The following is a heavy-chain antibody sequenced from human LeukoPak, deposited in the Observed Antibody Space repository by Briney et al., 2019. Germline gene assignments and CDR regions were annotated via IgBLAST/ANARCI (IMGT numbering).Heavy chain of an antibody. V-gene: IGHV4-59*08. Sequence: KSSETLSLTCTVSGGSISSYYWTWIRQPPGKGLEWIGYISHSGSADYSPSLRSRVTISVDTSKNQFSLKLSSVTAADTAVYYCARGYCSGNTCYRSGYEIWGQGTIVTVSS. CDR3: ARGYCSGNTCYRSGYEI. CDR2: ISHSGSA. J-gene: IGHJ3*02. CDR1: GGSISSYY. D-gene: IGHD2-15*01.